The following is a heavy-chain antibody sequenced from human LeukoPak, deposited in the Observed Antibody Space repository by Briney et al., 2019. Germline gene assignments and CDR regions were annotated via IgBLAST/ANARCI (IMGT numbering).Heavy chain of an antibody. CDR3: ARDKGPSYYDFWSGHPFDP. D-gene: IGHD3-3*01. CDR2: ISSSSGYI. V-gene: IGHV3-21*01. Sequence: MAGGSLRLSCAASGFTFSSYWMSWVRQAPGKGLEWVSSISSSSGYIYYADSVKGRFTISRDNAKNSLYLQMNSLRAEDTAVYYCARDKGPSYYDFWSGHPFDPWGQGTLVTVSS. CDR1: GFTFSSYW. J-gene: IGHJ5*02.